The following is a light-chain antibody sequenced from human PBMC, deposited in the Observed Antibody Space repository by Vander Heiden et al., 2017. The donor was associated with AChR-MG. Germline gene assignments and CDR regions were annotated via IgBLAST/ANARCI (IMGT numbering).Light chain of an antibody. Sequence: DIVMTQSPDSLAVSLGERATINCKSSQSVLYSSNSKNYLAWYQQKAGQPPKLLIYWASTRESGVPDRFSGSGSGTDFTLTISSLQAEDVAVYYCQQDDSTPQTFGQGTKVEIK. CDR2: WAS. V-gene: IGKV4-1*01. J-gene: IGKJ1*01. CDR3: QQDDSTPQT. CDR1: QSVLYSSNSKNY.